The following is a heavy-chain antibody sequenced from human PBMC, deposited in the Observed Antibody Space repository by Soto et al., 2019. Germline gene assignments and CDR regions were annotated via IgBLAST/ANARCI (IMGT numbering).Heavy chain of an antibody. CDR3: ARVGDIVVVVAATPARWFDP. CDR2: INHSGST. CDR1: GGSFSGYY. D-gene: IGHD2-15*01. J-gene: IGHJ5*02. V-gene: IGHV4-34*01. Sequence: QVQLQQWGAGLLKPSETLSLTCAVYGGSFSGYYWSWIRQPPGKGLEWIGEINHSGSTNYNPSLKSRVTISVDTSKNQFSLKLSSVTAADTAVYYCARVGDIVVVVAATPARWFDPWGRGTLVTVSS.